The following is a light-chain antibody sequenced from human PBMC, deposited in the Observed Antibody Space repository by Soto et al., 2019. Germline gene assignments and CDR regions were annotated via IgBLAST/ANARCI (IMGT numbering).Light chain of an antibody. CDR1: TGAVTSGHY. CDR3: LLSYNGGRV. CDR2: DTN. V-gene: IGLV7-46*01. Sequence: QAVVTQEPSLTVSPGGTVTLTCGSSTGAVTSGHYPYWFQQKPGQAPRTWICDTNKKHSWTPARFSGSLLGGKAALTLSGAQPDDEADYYCLLSYNGGRVFGGGTKLTAL. J-gene: IGLJ3*02.